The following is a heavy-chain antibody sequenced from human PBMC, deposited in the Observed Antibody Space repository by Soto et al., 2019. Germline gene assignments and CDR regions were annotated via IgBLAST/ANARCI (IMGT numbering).Heavy chain of an antibody. Sequence: PGGSLRLSCAASGFTFSSYAMSWVRQAPGKGLEWVSSISGSGGSTFYVDSVKGRFTTSRDNSKNTLYLQMNSLRAEDTAVYYCASAPEYCGGDCYSHWYFDLWGRGTLVTVSS. CDR3: ASAPEYCGGDCYSHWYFDL. J-gene: IGHJ2*01. CDR2: ISGSGGST. D-gene: IGHD2-21*02. V-gene: IGHV3-23*01. CDR1: GFTFSSYA.